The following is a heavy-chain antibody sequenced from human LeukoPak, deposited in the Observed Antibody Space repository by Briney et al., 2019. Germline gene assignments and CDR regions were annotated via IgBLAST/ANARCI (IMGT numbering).Heavy chain of an antibody. J-gene: IGHJ3*02. Sequence: SETLSLTCTVSGGSFSSSSHYWGWVRQPPGKGLEWIGSMYYSGSTYYNASLRSRVTISVDTSRDQFSLKLRSVTAEDTAVYYCARHFDRDGYKSNAFDIWGQGTMVTVSS. CDR1: GGSFSSSSHY. CDR2: MYYSGST. CDR3: ARHFDRDGYKSNAFDI. V-gene: IGHV4-39*01. D-gene: IGHD5-24*01.